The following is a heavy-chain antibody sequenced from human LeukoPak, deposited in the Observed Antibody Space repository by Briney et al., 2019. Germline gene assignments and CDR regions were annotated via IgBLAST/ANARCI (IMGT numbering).Heavy chain of an antibody. D-gene: IGHD2-2*02. CDR3: ARGLIVPSTIFDY. CDR1: GGSISSYY. J-gene: IGHJ4*02. V-gene: IGHV4-59*12. CDR2: IYYSGST. Sequence: SETLSLTCTVSGGSISSYYWSWIRQPPGKGLEWIGYIYYSGSTYYNPSLKSRVTMSVDRSENQFSLKLSSVTAADTAVYYCARGLIVPSTIFDYWGQGALVTVSS.